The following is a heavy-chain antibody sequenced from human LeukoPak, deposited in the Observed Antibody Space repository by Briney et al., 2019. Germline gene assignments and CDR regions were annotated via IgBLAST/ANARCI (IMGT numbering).Heavy chain of an antibody. V-gene: IGHV3-23*01. CDR3: AKDRATYGEITV. D-gene: IGHD4-17*01. Sequence: GSLRLSCAASGFTFSSYAMSWVRQAPGKGLEWVSAISGSGGSTYYADSVKGRFTISRGNSKNTLYLQMNSLRAEDTAVYYCAKDRATYGEITVWGQGTLVTVSS. J-gene: IGHJ4*02. CDR1: GFTFSSYA. CDR2: ISGSGGST.